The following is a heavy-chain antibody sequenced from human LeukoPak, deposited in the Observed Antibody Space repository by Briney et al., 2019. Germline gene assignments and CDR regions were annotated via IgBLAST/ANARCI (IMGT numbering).Heavy chain of an antibody. D-gene: IGHD3-10*01. CDR2: FDSEDGET. V-gene: IGHV1-24*01. CDR1: GYTLTELS. J-gene: IGHJ4*02. CDR3: ATECYGSGSAFDY. Sequence: ASVEVSCKVSGYTLTELSMHWVRQAPGKGLEWMGGFDSEDGETIYAQKFQGRVTMTEDTSTDTAYMELSSLRSEDTAVYYCATECYGSGSAFDYWGQGTLVTVSS.